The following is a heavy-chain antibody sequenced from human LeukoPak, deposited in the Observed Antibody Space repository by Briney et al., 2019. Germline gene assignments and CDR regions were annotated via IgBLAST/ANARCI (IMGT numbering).Heavy chain of an antibody. CDR1: GFTFSDYA. Sequence: GRSLRLSCAASGFTFSDYAMHWVRQAPGKGLEWVAVISYDATTKYYADSVKGRFTISRDNSKTTQFLQMDSLRAADTAVYYGTRSSGHNSGCYHQNIFDYWAREPWSPFPQ. CDR2: ISYDATTK. V-gene: IGHV3-30*04. J-gene: IGHJ4*02. CDR3: TRSSGHNSGCYHQNIFDY. D-gene: IGHD6-19*01.